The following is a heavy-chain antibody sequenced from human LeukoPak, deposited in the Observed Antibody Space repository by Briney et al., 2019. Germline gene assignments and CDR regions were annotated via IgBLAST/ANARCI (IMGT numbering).Heavy chain of an antibody. V-gene: IGHV4-39*07. D-gene: IGHD1-26*01. CDR1: GGSISSGGYY. CDR2: IYHSGST. J-gene: IGHJ4*02. Sequence: SETLSLTCTVSGGSISSGGYYWSWIRQPPGKGLEWIGSIYHSGSTYYNPSLKSRVTISVDTSKNQFSLKLSSVTAADTAVYYCARDTVGATTTDYWGQGTLVSVSS. CDR3: ARDTVGATTTDY.